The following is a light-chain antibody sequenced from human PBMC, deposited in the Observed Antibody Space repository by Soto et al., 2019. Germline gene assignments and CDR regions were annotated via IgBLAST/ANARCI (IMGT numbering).Light chain of an antibody. CDR2: SND. CDR1: SSNIGTNT. V-gene: IGLV1-44*01. CDR3: EAWDDSRYGAV. J-gene: IGLJ2*01. Sequence: QSVLTQPPSASGTPGQGVTISCSGSSSNIGTNTVNWYKQLPGTAPKLLIYSNDLRPSGVHDRFSGSKSGTSASLAISGLQSEDEADYYCEAWDDSRYGAVFGGGTKLTVL.